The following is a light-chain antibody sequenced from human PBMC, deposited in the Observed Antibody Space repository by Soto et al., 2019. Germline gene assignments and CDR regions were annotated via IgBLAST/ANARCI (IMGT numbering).Light chain of an antibody. V-gene: IGKV1-33*01. CDR1: QDISKY. J-gene: IGKJ4*01. Sequence: DIQMTQSPSSLSASVGDRITITCQASQDISKYLNWYQHKPGKAPKLLIYDASNFETGVPSRFSGSGSGTEFTFTISILQPEDIATYYCQQYDNLPLTFGGGTKVEIK. CDR2: DAS. CDR3: QQYDNLPLT.